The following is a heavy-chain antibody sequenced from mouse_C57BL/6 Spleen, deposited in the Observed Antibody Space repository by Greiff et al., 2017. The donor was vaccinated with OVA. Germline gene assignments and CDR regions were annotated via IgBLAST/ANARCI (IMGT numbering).Heavy chain of an antibody. CDR3: ARGPGFAY. Sequence: EVKLVESAGGLVQPGSSMKLSCTASGFTFSDYYMAWVRQVPEKGLEWVANINYDGSSTYYLDSLKSRFIISRDNAKNILYLQMSSLKSEDTATYYCARGPGFAYWGQGTLVTVSA. CDR2: INYDGSST. CDR1: GFTFSDYY. J-gene: IGHJ3*01. V-gene: IGHV5-16*01.